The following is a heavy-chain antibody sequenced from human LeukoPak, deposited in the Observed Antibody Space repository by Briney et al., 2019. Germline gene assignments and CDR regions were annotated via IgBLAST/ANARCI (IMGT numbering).Heavy chain of an antibody. V-gene: IGHV1-46*01. CDR2: INPTGDYT. Sequence: GASVKVSCKTSGDTFTRNWMHWIRQSPGQGLEWMGVINPTGDYTMYAQKFQGRVTVTRDMSSSTDYMELGSLRSEDTAVYYCARDHSIDDKSWWLDPWGQGTLVTVS. D-gene: IGHD1-1*01. CDR3: ARDHSIDDKSWWLDP. J-gene: IGHJ5*02. CDR1: GDTFTRNW.